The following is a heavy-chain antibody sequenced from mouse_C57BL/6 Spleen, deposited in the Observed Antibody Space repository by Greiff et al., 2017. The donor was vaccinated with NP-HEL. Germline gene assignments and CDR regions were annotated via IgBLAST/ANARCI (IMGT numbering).Heavy chain of an antibody. V-gene: IGHV5-6*02. J-gene: IGHJ3*01. Sequence: DVMLVESGGDLVKPGGSLKLSCAASGFTFSSYGMSWVRQTPDKRLEWVATISSGGSYTYYPDSVKGRFTISRDNAKNTLYLQMSSLKSEDTAMYYCARRDYDDWFAYWGQGTLVTVSA. CDR3: ARRDYDDWFAY. CDR2: ISSGGSYT. CDR1: GFTFSSYG. D-gene: IGHD2-4*01.